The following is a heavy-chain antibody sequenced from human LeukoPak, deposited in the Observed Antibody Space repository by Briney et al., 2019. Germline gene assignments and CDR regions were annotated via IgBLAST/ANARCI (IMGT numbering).Heavy chain of an antibody. D-gene: IGHD5-12*01. J-gene: IGHJ4*02. V-gene: IGHV4-30-2*01. CDR3: ARGVLYSGYDSYFDY. CDR2: IYDSGST. CDR1: GDSISSGDYS. Sequence: PSETLSLTCAVSGDSISSGDYSWSWIRQPPGKGLEWIGYIYDSGSTYYNPSLKSRATMSVDRSKNQFSLKLSSVTAADTAVYYCARGVLYSGYDSYFDYWGQRTLVTVSS.